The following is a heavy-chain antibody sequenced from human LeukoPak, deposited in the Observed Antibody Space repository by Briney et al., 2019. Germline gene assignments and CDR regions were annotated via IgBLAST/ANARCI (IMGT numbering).Heavy chain of an antibody. D-gene: IGHD6-13*01. Sequence: SETLSLTCAVYGGSFSGYYWSWIRQPPGKGLEWIGEINHSGSTSYNPSLKSRVTISVDTSKNQFSLKLSSVTAADTAVYYCARRASAAPFDYWGQGTLVTVSS. CDR2: INHSGST. J-gene: IGHJ4*02. CDR3: ARRASAAPFDY. CDR1: GGSFSGYY. V-gene: IGHV4-34*01.